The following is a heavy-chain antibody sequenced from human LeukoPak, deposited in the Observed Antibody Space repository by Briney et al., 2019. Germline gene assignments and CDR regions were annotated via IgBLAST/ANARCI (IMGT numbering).Heavy chain of an antibody. CDR1: GFTFSSYA. CDR2: ISSNGGST. Sequence: GGSLRLSCSASGFTFSSYAMHWVRQAPGKGLEYVSAISSNGGSTYYADSMKGRFTISRDNSKNTLYLQMSSLRAEDTAVYYCVKAMGITGTKTAPFDYWGQGTLVTVSS. J-gene: IGHJ4*02. CDR3: VKAMGITGTKTAPFDY. V-gene: IGHV3-64D*06. D-gene: IGHD1-20*01.